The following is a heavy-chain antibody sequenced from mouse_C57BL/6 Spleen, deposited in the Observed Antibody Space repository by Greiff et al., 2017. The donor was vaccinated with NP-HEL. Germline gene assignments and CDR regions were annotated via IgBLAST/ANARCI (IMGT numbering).Heavy chain of an antibody. V-gene: IGHV1-64*01. Sequence: QVQLQQPGAELVKPGASVKLSCKASGYTFTSYWMHWVKQRPGQGLEWIGMIHPNSSSANYNEKFKSKSTLTVDKSSSTAYMQLSSLTSEDSAVYCCATYYGSSYRYFDVWGTGTTVTVSS. CDR3: ATYYGSSYRYFDV. J-gene: IGHJ1*03. D-gene: IGHD1-1*01. CDR1: GYTFTSYW. CDR2: IHPNSSSA.